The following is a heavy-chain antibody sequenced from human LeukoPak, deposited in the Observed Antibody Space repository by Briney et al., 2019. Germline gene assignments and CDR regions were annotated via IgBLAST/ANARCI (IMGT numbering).Heavy chain of an antibody. CDR3: ARSVDTAMVHFDY. CDR2: INHRGST. CDR1: GGSFSGYY. J-gene: IGHJ4*02. V-gene: IGHV4-34*01. D-gene: IGHD5-18*01. Sequence: PSETLSLTCAVYGGSFSGYYWSWLREPRGKGVEWGGEINHRGSTNYNTSLKRLLTISVDTSMNQFSLTLSSVTAADTAVYYCARSVDTAMVHFDYWGQGTLVTVSS.